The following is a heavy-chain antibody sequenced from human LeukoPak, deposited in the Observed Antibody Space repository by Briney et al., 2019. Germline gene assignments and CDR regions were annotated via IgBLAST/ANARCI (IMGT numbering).Heavy chain of an antibody. CDR2: INAGNGNT. CDR3: ARGPNSYGPFDY. D-gene: IGHD5-18*01. J-gene: IGHJ4*02. CDR1: GYTFTSYA. V-gene: IGHV1-3*01. Sequence: ASVKVSCKASGYTFTSYAMHWVRQAPGQRLEWMGWINAGNGNTKYSQKFQGRVTITRDTSASTAYMELSSPRSEDTAVYYCARGPNSYGPFDYWGQGTLVTVSS.